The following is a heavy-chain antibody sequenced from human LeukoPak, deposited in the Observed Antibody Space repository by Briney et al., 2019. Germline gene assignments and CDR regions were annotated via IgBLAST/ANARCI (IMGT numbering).Heavy chain of an antibody. D-gene: IGHD2-21*01. CDR1: GFTFSSYA. CDR2: ISGSGGST. J-gene: IGHJ4*01. CDR3: AKAPVTSCRGAFCYPFDY. V-gene: IGHV3-23*01. Sequence: GGSLRLSCAASGFTFSSYAMSRIRQAPGEGLEWVSAISGSGGSTYYADSVKGRFTISRDNSKNTLYLQMNSLRAEDTAVYYCAKAPVTSCRGAFCYPFDYWGHGTLVTVSS.